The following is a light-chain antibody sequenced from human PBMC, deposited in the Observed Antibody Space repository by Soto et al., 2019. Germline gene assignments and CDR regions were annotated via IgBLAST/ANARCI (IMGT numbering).Light chain of an antibody. Sequence: EVVLTQSPATLSLSPGKRATLSCRASQSISNFLAWYQQKPGQAPRLLIYDASNRATGIPARFSGSGSGTEFTLTISSLQSEDFAVFYCQQYNQWPITFGQGTRLEVK. CDR2: DAS. CDR3: QQYNQWPIT. J-gene: IGKJ5*01. CDR1: QSISNF. V-gene: IGKV3-15*01.